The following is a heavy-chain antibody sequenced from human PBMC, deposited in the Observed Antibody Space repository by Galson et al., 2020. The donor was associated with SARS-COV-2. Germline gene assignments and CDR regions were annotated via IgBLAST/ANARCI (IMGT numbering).Heavy chain of an antibody. CDR1: GFSLSNARMG. CDR3: ARERMTAVTFYY. V-gene: IGHV2-70*11. D-gene: IGHD4-4*01. J-gene: IGHJ4*02. Sequence: SCPTLVKPTETLTLTCTVSGFSLSNARMGVSWIRQPPGKALEWLARIDWDDDKYYSTSLKTRLTISKDTSKNQVVLTMTNMDPVDTATYYCARERMTAVTFYYWGQGTLVTVSS. CDR2: IDWDDDK.